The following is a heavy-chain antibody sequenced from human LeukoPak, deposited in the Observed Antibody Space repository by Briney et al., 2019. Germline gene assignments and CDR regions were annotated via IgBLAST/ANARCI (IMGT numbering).Heavy chain of an antibody. Sequence: AGSLRLSCAASGFTLSRTAINCVGQAPGKGLQGVAGISYDGSNKYYAESVKSRFTISRDNSKNTLWLQLNSVSAADTALYYCARDLAPGGGPGDYYGMDVWGQGATVTVSS. CDR2: ISYDGSNK. D-gene: IGHD3-16*01. J-gene: IGHJ6*02. V-gene: IGHV3-30-3*01. CDR3: ARDLAPGGGPGDYYGMDV. CDR1: GFTLSRTA.